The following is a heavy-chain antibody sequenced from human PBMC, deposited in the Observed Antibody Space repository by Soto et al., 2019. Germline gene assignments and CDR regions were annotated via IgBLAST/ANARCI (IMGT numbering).Heavy chain of an antibody. CDR2: ISSTTNYI. Sequence: GGSLRLSCAASGFTFTRYSMNWVRQAPGKGLEWVSSISSTTNYIYYADSMKGRFTVSRDNAKNSVYLEMNSLSAEDTAVYYCARESEDLTSNFGYWGQGTLVTVSS. CDR3: ARESEDLTSNFGY. J-gene: IGHJ4*02. V-gene: IGHV3-21*01. CDR1: GFTFTRYS.